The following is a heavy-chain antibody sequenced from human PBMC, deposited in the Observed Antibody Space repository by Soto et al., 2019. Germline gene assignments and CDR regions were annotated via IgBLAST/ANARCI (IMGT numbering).Heavy chain of an antibody. V-gene: IGHV4-34*01. Sequence: PSETLSLTCADYGGSFSGYYWSWIRQPPGKGLEWIGEINHSGSTNYNPPLKSRVTISVDTSKNQFSLKLSSVTAADTAVYYCARAQRRVERYSSGSIAYWGQGTLVTVSS. J-gene: IGHJ4*02. CDR1: GGSFSGYY. CDR2: INHSGST. D-gene: IGHD6-19*01. CDR3: ARAQRRVERYSSGSIAY.